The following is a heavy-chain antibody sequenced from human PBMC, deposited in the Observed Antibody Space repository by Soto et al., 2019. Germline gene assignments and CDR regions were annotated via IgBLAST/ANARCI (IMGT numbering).Heavy chain of an antibody. Sequence: GASVKVSYKASGGTFSSYAISWVRQAPGQGLEWMGGIIPIFGTANYAQKFQGRVTITADESTSTVYMELSSLRSEDTAVYYCARAPSPTSQAYYMDVWAKGPRSPSP. CDR3: ARAPSPTSQAYYMDV. CDR1: GGTFSSYA. CDR2: IIPIFGTA. V-gene: IGHV1-69*13. J-gene: IGHJ6*03.